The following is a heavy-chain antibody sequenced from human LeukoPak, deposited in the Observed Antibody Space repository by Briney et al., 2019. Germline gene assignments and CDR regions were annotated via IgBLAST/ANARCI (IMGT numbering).Heavy chain of an antibody. D-gene: IGHD3-3*01. Sequence: KPSETLSLTCAVYGGSFSGYYWSWIRQPPGKGLEWIGEINHSGSTNYNPSLKSRVTISVDTSKNQFSLKLSSVTAADTAVYYCARGTTIHYDFWSGYYEYYYYMDVWGKGTTVTVSS. CDR3: ARGTTIHYDFWSGYYEYYYYMDV. J-gene: IGHJ6*03. V-gene: IGHV4-34*01. CDR1: GGSFSGYY. CDR2: INHSGST.